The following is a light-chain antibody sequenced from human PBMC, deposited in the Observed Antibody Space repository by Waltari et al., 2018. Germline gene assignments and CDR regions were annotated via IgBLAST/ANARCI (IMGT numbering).Light chain of an antibody. V-gene: IGKV3-20*01. J-gene: IGKJ3*01. CDR2: GAS. Sequence: EIVLTQSPGPLSLSPGERATLSCRASQSVSSSYLAWYQQKPGQAPRLLIYGASSRATGIPDRFSGSGSGTEFSLTISRLEPEDFAVYYCQQYGSSPRTFGPGTKVDIK. CDR1: QSVSSSY. CDR3: QQYGSSPRT.